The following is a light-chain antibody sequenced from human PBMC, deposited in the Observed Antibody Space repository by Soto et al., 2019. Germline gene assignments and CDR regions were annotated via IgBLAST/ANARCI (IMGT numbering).Light chain of an antibody. J-gene: IGLJ1*01. CDR1: SSKIGSNT. Sequence: QSVLTQPPSASGTPGQRVTISCSGSSSKIGSNTVNWYQQLPGTAPKLLIYSNNQRPSGVPDRFSGSKSGTSASLAISGFQSEDEADYYCEAWDDSMNGYVFGTGTKVTVL. V-gene: IGLV1-44*01. CDR2: SNN. CDR3: EAWDDSMNGYV.